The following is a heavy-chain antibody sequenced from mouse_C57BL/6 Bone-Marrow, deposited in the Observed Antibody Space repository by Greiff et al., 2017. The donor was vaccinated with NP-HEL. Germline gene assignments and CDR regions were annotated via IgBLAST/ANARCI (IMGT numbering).Heavy chain of an antibody. CDR1: GYTFTDYE. CDR3: THIYYGNTGYFDY. J-gene: IGHJ2*01. V-gene: IGHV1-15*01. CDR2: IDPETGGT. Sequence: VQLQQSGAELVRPGASVTLSCKASGYTFTDYEMHWVKQTPVHGLEWIGAIDPETGGTAYNQKFKGKAILTADKSSSTAYMELRSLTSEDSAVYYCTHIYYGNTGYFDYWGQGTTLTVSS. D-gene: IGHD2-1*01.